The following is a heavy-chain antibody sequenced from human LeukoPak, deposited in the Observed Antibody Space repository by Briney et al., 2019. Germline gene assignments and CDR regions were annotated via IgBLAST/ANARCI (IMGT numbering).Heavy chain of an antibody. CDR2: ISAYNGNT. D-gene: IGHD2-21*02. J-gene: IGHJ6*03. V-gene: IGHV1-18*01. CDR3: ARVGPYCGGDCYPAVGYYYYYMDV. Sequence: ASVKVSCKASGYTFTSYGISWVRQAPGQGLECMGWISAYNGNTNYAQKLQGRVTMTTDTSTSTAYMELRSLRSDDTAVYYCARVGPYCGGDCYPAVGYYYYYMDVWGKGTTVTVSS. CDR1: GYTFTSYG.